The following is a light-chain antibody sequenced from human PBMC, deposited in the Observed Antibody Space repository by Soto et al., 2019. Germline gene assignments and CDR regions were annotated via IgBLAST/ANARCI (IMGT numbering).Light chain of an antibody. CDR2: GAS. CDR1: QSVSSSN. Sequence: EIVLTQSPGTLSLSPGERATLSCRASQSVSSSNVVWYQQKSGQAPRLLIYGASIRATGIPDRFSGSGSGTDFTFTINRLEPDDFAVYFCQQLWAFGQGTKVEIK. V-gene: IGKV3-20*01. J-gene: IGKJ1*01. CDR3: QQLWA.